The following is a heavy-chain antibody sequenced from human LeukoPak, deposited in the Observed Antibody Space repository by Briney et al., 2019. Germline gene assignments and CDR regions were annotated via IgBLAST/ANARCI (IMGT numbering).Heavy chain of an antibody. J-gene: IGHJ4*02. CDR2: IYYSGST. V-gene: IGHV4-39*01. CDR1: GGPISSSSYY. D-gene: IGHD3-9*01. CDR3: AKQLVRYFDWLYFDY. Sequence: SETLSLTCTVSGGPISSSSYYWGWIRQPPGKGLEWIGSIYYSGSTYYNPSLKSRVTISVDTSKNQFSLKLSSVTAADTAVYYCAKQLVRYFDWLYFDYWGQGTLVTVSS.